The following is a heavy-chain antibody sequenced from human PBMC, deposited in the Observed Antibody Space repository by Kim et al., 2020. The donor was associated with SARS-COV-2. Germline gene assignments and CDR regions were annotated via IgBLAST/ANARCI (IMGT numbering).Heavy chain of an antibody. D-gene: IGHD6-19*01. CDR2: IFYDGSNK. Sequence: GGSLRLSCAASGFTFGSYAMHWVRQAPGKGLEWVAVIFYDGSNKYYADSVKGRLTISRDNSKNTLYLQMNSLRAEDTAVYYCARGGSGWYGGFYYWGEGTLVT. CDR3: ARGGSGWYGGFYY. J-gene: IGHJ4*02. CDR1: GFTFGSYA. V-gene: IGHV3-33*08.